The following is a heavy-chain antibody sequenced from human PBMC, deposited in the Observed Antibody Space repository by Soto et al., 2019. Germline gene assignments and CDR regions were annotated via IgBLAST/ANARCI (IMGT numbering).Heavy chain of an antibody. Sequence: AGGSLRLSCAASGFTSSSCAMHWVRQASGKGLEWVAVISYDGSNKYYADSVKCRFTISRDNSKNTLYLQMNSLRAEDTAVYYCARVSEHLYYYDSREAPFDIWGQGTMVTV. J-gene: IGHJ3*02. D-gene: IGHD3-22*01. V-gene: IGHV3-30-3*01. CDR2: ISYDGSNK. CDR1: GFTSSSCA. CDR3: ARVSEHLYYYDSREAPFDI.